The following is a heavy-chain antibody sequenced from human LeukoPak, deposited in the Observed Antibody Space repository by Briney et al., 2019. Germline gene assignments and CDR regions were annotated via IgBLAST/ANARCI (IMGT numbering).Heavy chain of an antibody. CDR3: ARLRSSSWYGLDAFDI. J-gene: IGHJ3*02. CDR1: GYTFTSYA. Sequence: GASVKVSCKASGYTFTSYAMNWVRQAPGQGLEWMGWINPNSGGTNCAQKFQGRVTMTRDTSISTAYMELSRLRSDDTAVYYCARLRSSSWYGLDAFDIWGQGTMVTVSS. CDR2: INPNSGGT. D-gene: IGHD6-13*01. V-gene: IGHV1-2*02.